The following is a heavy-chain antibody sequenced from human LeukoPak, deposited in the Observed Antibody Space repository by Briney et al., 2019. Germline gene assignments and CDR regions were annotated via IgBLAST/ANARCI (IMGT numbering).Heavy chain of an antibody. V-gene: IGHV3-21*01. D-gene: IGHD6-19*01. CDR1: GFTFSSYS. J-gene: IGHJ4*02. CDR2: ISSSSSYI. CDR3: ARDNFAFSSG. Sequence: GGSLRLSCAASGFTFSSYSMNWVRQAAGKGLEWVSSISSSSSYIYYADSVKGRFTISRDNAKNSPYLQMNSLRGEDTAVYYCARDNFAFSSGWGQGTLVTVSS.